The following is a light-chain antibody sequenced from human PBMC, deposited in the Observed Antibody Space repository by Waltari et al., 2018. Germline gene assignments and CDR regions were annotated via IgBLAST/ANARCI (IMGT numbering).Light chain of an antibody. J-gene: IGKJ1*01. V-gene: IGKV3-20*01. CDR1: QSVSRT. CDR3: QHYRSLPVT. CDR2: GAS. Sequence: EIVLTQSPGTLSLSPGGRVTLSCRASQSVSRTLAWYQQKPGQAPRLLIYGASIRATGIPDRFSGSGSGTDFSLTISRLEPEDFAVYYCQHYRSLPVTFGQGTKVEIK.